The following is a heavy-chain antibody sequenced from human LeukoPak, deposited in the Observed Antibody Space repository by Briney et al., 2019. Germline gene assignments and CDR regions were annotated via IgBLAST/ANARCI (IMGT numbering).Heavy chain of an antibody. CDR1: GFTFSSYA. D-gene: IGHD2-2*01. J-gene: IGHJ4*02. CDR2: TWYDGSKK. Sequence: GGSLRLSCAASGFTFSSYAVHWVRQAPGKGLEWVAITWYDGSKKYYADSVKGRFTISRDNSKNTRYLQMNSLRAEDTAMYYCAKDGDCSSSSCLDYWGQGTLVIVSS. V-gene: IGHV3-33*06. CDR3: AKDGDCSSSSCLDY.